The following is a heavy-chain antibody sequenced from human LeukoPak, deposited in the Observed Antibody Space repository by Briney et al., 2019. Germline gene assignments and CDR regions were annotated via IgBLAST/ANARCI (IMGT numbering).Heavy chain of an antibody. CDR3: AKTGHSSSWYFDY. J-gene: IGHJ4*02. Sequence: SETLSLTCTVSGGSISTTAYYWGWIRQPPGKGLEWIGSIYYNGSPYYNPSLKSRVTMSVDTFNNQFSLRLSSVTATDTAVYYCAKTGHSSSWYFDYWGQGTLVTASP. V-gene: IGHV4-39*01. CDR2: IYYNGSP. CDR1: GGSISTTAYY. D-gene: IGHD6-13*01.